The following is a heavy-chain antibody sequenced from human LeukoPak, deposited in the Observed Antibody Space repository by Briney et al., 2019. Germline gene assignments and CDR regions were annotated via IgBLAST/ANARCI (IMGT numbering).Heavy chain of an antibody. CDR3: ARGVVRDYYDSSGYQTDHY. CDR2: ISYDGSNK. J-gene: IGHJ4*02. D-gene: IGHD3-22*01. V-gene: IGHV3-30-3*01. Sequence: LSLTCAVYGGSFSGYYWSWVRQAPGKGLEWVAVISYDGSNKYYADSVKGRFTISRDNSKNTLYLQMNSLRAEDTAVYYCARGVVRDYYDSSGYQTDHYWGQGTLVTVSS. CDR1: GGSFSGYY.